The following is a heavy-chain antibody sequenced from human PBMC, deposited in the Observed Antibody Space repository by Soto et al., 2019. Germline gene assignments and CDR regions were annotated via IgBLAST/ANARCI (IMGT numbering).Heavy chain of an antibody. Sequence: QVQLVQSGAEVKKPGSSVKVSCKASGGTFSSYTISWVRQAPGQGLEWMGRIIPILGIANYAQKFQGRVTITADKSTSTAYMELSSLRSEDTAVYSCASDREYPVWYFDLWGRGTLVTVSS. V-gene: IGHV1-69*02. CDR1: GGTFSSYT. CDR3: ASDREYPVWYFDL. J-gene: IGHJ2*01. D-gene: IGHD3-10*01. CDR2: IIPILGIA.